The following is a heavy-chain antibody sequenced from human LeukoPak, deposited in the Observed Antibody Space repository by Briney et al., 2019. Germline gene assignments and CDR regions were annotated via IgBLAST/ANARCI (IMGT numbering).Heavy chain of an antibody. CDR1: GFTFSSYA. D-gene: IGHD5-18*01. CDR3: ARADGGYSYGYYWYFDL. J-gene: IGHJ2*01. Sequence: PGGSLRLSCAASGFTFSSYAMHWVRQAPGKGLEWVAVISYDGSNKYYADSVKGRFTISRDNSKNTLYLQMNSLRAEDTAVYYCARADGGYSYGYYWYFDLWGRGTLVTVSS. V-gene: IGHV3-30*04. CDR2: ISYDGSNK.